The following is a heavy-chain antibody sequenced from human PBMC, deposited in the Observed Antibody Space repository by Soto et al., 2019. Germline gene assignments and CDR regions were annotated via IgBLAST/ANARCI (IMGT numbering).Heavy chain of an antibody. J-gene: IGHJ4*02. V-gene: IGHV4-30-2*01. CDR3: ARRIVSTETFDY. CDR2: IYHSGST. CDR1: GGSISSGPYS. D-gene: IGHD5-12*01. Sequence: ASETLSLTCTVSGGSISSGPYSWGWIRQPPGKGLEWSGYIYHSGSTYYNPSLKSRVTISVDTSKNQFSLKLTSVTAADTAIYSCARRIVSTETFDYWGQGTQVTVSS.